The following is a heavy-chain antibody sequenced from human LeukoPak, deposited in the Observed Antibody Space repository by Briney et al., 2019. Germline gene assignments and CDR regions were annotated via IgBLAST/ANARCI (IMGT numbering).Heavy chain of an antibody. J-gene: IGHJ5*02. CDR2: VNPEDGER. V-gene: IGHV1-69-2*01. CDR1: GFTFIDYY. CDR3: ATEGYCTGISCYRS. Sequence: ASVKVSCKASGFTFIDYYIHWVQQAPGKGLEWMGRVNPEDGERTYAEKFQGRVTITADTSTGTAYMELSGLRSEDTAVYYCATEGYCTGISCYRSWGQGTLATVSS. D-gene: IGHD2-2*01.